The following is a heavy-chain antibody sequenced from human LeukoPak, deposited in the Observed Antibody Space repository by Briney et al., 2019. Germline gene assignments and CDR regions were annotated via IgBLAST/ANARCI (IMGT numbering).Heavy chain of an antibody. D-gene: IGHD6-19*01. V-gene: IGHV1-2*02. Sequence: ASVKVSCKAPGYTFTGYYLHWVRQAPGQGLEWMGRINPSSGDTNYAQKSQGRVTMTRDTSISTAYLELSTLTSDDTAVYFCARVSVAGTPDRDYFDYWGQGTLVTVSS. J-gene: IGHJ4*02. CDR1: GYTFTGYY. CDR3: ARVSVAGTPDRDYFDY. CDR2: INPSSGDT.